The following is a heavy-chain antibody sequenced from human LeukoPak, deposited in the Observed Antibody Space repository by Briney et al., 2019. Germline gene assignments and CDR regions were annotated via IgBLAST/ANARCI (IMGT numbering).Heavy chain of an antibody. Sequence: GGSLRLSCAASGFTFSSYSMNWVRQAPGKGLEWVSYISSSSSTIYYADSVKGRFTISRDNAKNSLYLQMNSLRAEDTAVYYCARDSEYYDYVWGSYRGLGFDYWGQGTLVTVSS. D-gene: IGHD3-16*02. J-gene: IGHJ4*02. CDR1: GFTFSSYS. CDR2: ISSSSSTI. CDR3: ARDSEYYDYVWGSYRGLGFDY. V-gene: IGHV3-48*01.